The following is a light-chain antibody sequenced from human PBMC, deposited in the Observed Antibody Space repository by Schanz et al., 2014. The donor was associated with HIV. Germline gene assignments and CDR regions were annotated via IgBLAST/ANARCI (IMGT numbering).Light chain of an antibody. CDR2: GAS. V-gene: IGKV1-17*01. CDR3: LQYHAFPWT. J-gene: IGKJ1*01. Sequence: DIQMTQSPSPLSASVGDRVTLTCRASQDIRDDLGWYQQKPGRAPKRLIYGASSLQSGVPSRFSASGSETEFTLTISSLQPDDYATYYCLQYHAFPWTFGQGTNVDVK. CDR1: QDIRDD.